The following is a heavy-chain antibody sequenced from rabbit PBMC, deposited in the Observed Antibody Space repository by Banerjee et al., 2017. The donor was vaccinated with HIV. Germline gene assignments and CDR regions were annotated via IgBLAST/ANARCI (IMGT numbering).Heavy chain of an antibody. Sequence: QEQLEESGGDLVKPEGSLTLTCTASGFSFSSSYWICWVRQAPGKGLEWIACIYTGSSGSTDYASWVNGRFTISKTSSTTVTLQMTSLTAADTATYFCASSTNADYRFNLWGPGTLVTVS. D-gene: IGHD2-1*01. J-gene: IGHJ4*01. CDR1: GFSFSSSYW. CDR2: IYTGSSGST. CDR3: ASSTNADYRFNL. V-gene: IGHV1S45*01.